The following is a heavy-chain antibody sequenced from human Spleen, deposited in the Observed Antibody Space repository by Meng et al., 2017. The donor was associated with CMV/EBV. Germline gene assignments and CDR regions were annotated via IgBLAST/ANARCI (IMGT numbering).Heavy chain of an antibody. Sequence: SETLSLTCTVSGGSISSSSYYWGWIRQPPGKGLEWIGSIYYSGSTYYNPSLKSRVTISVDTSKNQFSLKLSSVTAADTAVYYCARHRVTIFGVVIRTYYYGMDVWGQGTTVTVSS. CDR1: GGSISSSSYY. CDR3: ARHRVTIFGVVIRTYYYGMDV. D-gene: IGHD3-3*01. V-gene: IGHV4-39*01. J-gene: IGHJ6*02. CDR2: IYYSGST.